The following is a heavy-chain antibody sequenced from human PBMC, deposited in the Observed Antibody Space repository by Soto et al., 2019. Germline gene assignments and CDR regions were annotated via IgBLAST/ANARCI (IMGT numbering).Heavy chain of an antibody. CDR3: ARGGGWCSSISCRKYYYYYYMDV. Sequence: SETLSLTCAVYGGSFSGYYWSWIRQPPGKGLEWIGEINHSGSTNYNPSLKSRVTISVDTSKNQFSLKLSSVTAADTAVYYCARGGGWCSSISCRKYYYYYYMDVWGKGSTVTVSS. V-gene: IGHV4-34*01. CDR1: GGSFSGYY. CDR2: INHSGST. D-gene: IGHD2-2*01. J-gene: IGHJ6*03.